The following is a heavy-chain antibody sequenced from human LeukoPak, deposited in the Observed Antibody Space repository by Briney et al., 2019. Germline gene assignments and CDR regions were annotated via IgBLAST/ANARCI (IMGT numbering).Heavy chain of an antibody. CDR1: GFTFSSYE. J-gene: IGHJ4*02. Sequence: GGSLRLSCAASGFTFSSYEMNWVRQAPGKGLEWVSYISSSGITIYYADSVKGRFTISRDNAKNSLYLQMNSLRAEDTAVYYCARYSYGHDYWGQGTLVTVSS. CDR2: ISSSGITI. CDR3: ARYSYGHDY. V-gene: IGHV3-48*03. D-gene: IGHD5-18*01.